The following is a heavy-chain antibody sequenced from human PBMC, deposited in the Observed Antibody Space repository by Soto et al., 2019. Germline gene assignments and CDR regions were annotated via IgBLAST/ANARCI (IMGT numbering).Heavy chain of an antibody. CDR1: GYTFTSYG. J-gene: IGHJ6*02. V-gene: IGHV1-18*01. CDR3: ARVRWLVPRGYGMDV. CDR2: ISAYNGNT. Sequence: ASVRISCKGSGYTFTSYGISWVRQAPGQGLEWMGWISAYNGNTNYAQKLQGRVTMTTDTSTSTAYMELRSLRSDDTAVYYCARVRWLVPRGYGMDVWGQGTTVTVSS. D-gene: IGHD6-19*01.